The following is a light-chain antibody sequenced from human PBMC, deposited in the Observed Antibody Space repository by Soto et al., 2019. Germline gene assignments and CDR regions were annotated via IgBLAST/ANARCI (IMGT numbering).Light chain of an antibody. V-gene: IGKV3-15*01. CDR1: ESVSSN. CDR3: QQYNKWPLT. CDR2: GAS. Sequence: EIVMTQSPATLSVSQGERATLSCRASESVSSNLAWYQQKPGQAPRLLIYGASTRATGVPARFSGSGSGTEFTLTISSRQSEDFAVFYGQQYNKWPLTFGGGTKVELK. J-gene: IGKJ4*01.